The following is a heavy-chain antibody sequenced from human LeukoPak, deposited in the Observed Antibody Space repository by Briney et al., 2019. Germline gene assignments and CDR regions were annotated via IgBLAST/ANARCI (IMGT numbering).Heavy chain of an antibody. D-gene: IGHD3-3*01. Sequence: GGSLRLSCAASGFTFSSYAMSWVRQAPGKGLEWVSAISGSGGSTYYADSVKGRFTISRDNSKNTLYLQMHSLRAEDTAVYYCAKARDYDFWSGYSSYFDYWGQGTLVTVSS. V-gene: IGHV3-23*01. CDR2: ISGSGGST. CDR3: AKARDYDFWSGYSSYFDY. CDR1: GFTFSSYA. J-gene: IGHJ4*02.